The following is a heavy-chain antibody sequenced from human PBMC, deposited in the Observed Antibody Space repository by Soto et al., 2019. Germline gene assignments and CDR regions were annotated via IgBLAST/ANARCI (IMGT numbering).Heavy chain of an antibody. V-gene: IGHV3-30-3*01. CDR2: ISYDGSNK. CDR1: GFTFSSYS. D-gene: IGHD3-22*01. Sequence: PGGSLRLSCAASGFTFSSYSMHWVRHAPCKGLEWVAVISYDGSNKYYADSVKGRFTISRDNSKNTLYLQMDSLRPDDTAVYYCASKKGRSLINYDFGYWGQRNLVAFSP. J-gene: IGHJ4*02. CDR3: ASKKGRSLINYDFGY.